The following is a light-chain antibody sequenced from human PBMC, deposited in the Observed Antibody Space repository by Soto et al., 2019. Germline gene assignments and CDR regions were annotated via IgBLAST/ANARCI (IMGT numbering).Light chain of an antibody. CDR3: QHYYSAPFT. CDR2: WAS. J-gene: IGKJ3*01. V-gene: IGKV4-1*01. CDR1: QSVLYSSNNKNY. Sequence: DIVMTQSPDSLAVSLGERATINCKSSQSVLYSSNNKNYLAWYQQKPGQPPKLITHWASIRESGVPDRFSGSGSGTDFTLTISSLRAEDVAVYFCQHYYSAPFTFGPGTKVDIK.